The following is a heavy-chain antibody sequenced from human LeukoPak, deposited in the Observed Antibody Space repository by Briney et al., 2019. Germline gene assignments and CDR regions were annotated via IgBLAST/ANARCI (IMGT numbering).Heavy chain of an antibody. D-gene: IGHD6-13*01. J-gene: IGHJ3*02. CDR1: GYTLTSYD. CDR3: ARGAPIAAAGTHWVGAFDI. Sequence: GASVKVSCKASGYTLTSYDINWVRQATGQGLEWMGWMNPNSGNTGYAQKFQGRVTMTRNTSISTAYMELSSLRSEDTAVYYCARGAPIAAAGTHWVGAFDIWGQGTMVTVSS. CDR2: MNPNSGNT. V-gene: IGHV1-8*01.